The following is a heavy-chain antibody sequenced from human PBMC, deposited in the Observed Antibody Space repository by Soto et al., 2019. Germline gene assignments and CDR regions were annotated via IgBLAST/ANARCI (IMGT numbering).Heavy chain of an antibody. CDR1: VFTFTTYA. Sequence: SLRLXFASSVFTFTTYAMIFFLQAPGKGLEWVSVISRRGDTTYYADSVKGRFTISRDNSKNTLYLQMNSLRAEDRAVYYCARIQEGYDSSGYLYDFDIWGQGTMVTVS. CDR3: ARIQEGYDSSGYLYDFDI. D-gene: IGHD3-22*01. V-gene: IGHV3-23*01. CDR2: ISRRGDTT. J-gene: IGHJ3*02.